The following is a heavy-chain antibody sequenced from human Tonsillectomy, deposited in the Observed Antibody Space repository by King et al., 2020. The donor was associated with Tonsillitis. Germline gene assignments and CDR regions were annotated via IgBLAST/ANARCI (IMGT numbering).Heavy chain of an antibody. CDR1: GFTFSSYG. Sequence: VQLVESGGGVVQPGRSLRLSCAASGFTFSSYGMHWVRQAPGKGLEWVAVISYDGSNKYYADSVKGRFTISRDNSKNTLYLQMNSLRAEDTAVYYCAKVGGDMVELFDYWGQGTLVTVSS. CDR2: ISYDGSNK. J-gene: IGHJ4*02. D-gene: IGHD2-21*02. CDR3: AKVGGDMVELFDY. V-gene: IGHV3-30*18.